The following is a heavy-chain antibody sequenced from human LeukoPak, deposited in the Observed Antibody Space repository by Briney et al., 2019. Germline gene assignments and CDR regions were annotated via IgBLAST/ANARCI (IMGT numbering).Heavy chain of an antibody. V-gene: IGHV7-4-1*02. CDR1: GYTFTSYA. CDR3: ARLRITMVRGVIGYNWFDP. Sequence: GASVKVSCKASGYTFTSYAMNWVRQAPGQGLEWMGWINTNTGNPTYAQGFTGRFVFSLDTSVSTAYLQISSLKAEDTAVYYCARLRITMVRGVIGYNWFDPWGQGTLVTVSS. J-gene: IGHJ5*02. CDR2: INTNTGNP. D-gene: IGHD3-10*01.